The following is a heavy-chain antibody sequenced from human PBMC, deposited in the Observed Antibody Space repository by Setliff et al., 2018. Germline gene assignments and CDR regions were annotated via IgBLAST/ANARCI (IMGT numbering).Heavy chain of an antibody. Sequence: LGESLKISCKASGYSFSTFSIGWVRQMPGRGLEWMGVIFPTNSKVTYSPSFQGQVTISADNSCSTAFLQWRSLKASDTAMYYCARRVVSTAMRYYFDYWGQGTLVTVSS. CDR1: GYSFSTFS. CDR2: IFPTNSKV. J-gene: IGHJ4*02. CDR3: ARRVVSTAMRYYFDY. D-gene: IGHD2-2*01. V-gene: IGHV5-51*01.